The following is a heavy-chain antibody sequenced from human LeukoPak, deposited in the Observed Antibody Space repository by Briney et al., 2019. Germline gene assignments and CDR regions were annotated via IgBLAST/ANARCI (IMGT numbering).Heavy chain of an antibody. CDR1: GFTFSSYA. CDR2: ISGSGGST. Sequence: GGSLRLSCAASGFTFSSYAMSWVRQAPGKGLEWVSAISGSGGSTYYADSVKGRFTISRDNSKDTLYLQMNSLRAEDTAVYYCAKDQDIVVVQFDYWGQGTLVTVSS. J-gene: IGHJ4*02. V-gene: IGHV3-23*01. D-gene: IGHD2-2*01. CDR3: AKDQDIVVVQFDY.